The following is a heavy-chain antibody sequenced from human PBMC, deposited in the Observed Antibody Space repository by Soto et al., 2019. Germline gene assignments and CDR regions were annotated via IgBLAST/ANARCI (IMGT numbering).Heavy chain of an antibody. Sequence: ECLYVRCPVSGGSISSTGNSWGWIREPPGKGLERIGIIYYRGGTYYNPFLKGRVTISVDTSKNQFSRKLSSVTAAATAVYYCARRYSKVGGRKKRYYCMGVWGQGTRVAASS. CDR1: GGSISSTGNS. CDR3: ARRYSKVGGRKKRYYCMGV. D-gene: IGHD4-4*01. CDR2: IYYRGGT. J-gene: IGHJ6*01. V-gene: IGHV4-39*01.